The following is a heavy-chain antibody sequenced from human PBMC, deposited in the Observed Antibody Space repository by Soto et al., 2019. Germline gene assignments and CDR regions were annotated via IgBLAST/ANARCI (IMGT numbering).Heavy chain of an antibody. CDR1: SGSISSSNW. CDR3: ARKILWFGELFGFDP. CDR2: IHHSGST. V-gene: IGHV4-4*02. Sequence: QVQLQESGPGLEKPSGTLSLTCAVSSGSISSSNWWSWVRQPPGKGLEWIGEIHHSGSTNYNPTLKSRVTIPVDKSKNQFSLKLKSVSAADTAVYYCARKILWFGELFGFDPWGQGTLVTVSS. D-gene: IGHD3-10*01. J-gene: IGHJ5*02.